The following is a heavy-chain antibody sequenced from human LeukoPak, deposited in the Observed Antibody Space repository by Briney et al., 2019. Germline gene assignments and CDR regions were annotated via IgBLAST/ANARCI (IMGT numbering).Heavy chain of an antibody. CDR2: IKYDGSEK. D-gene: IGHD7-27*01. J-gene: IGHJ4*02. CDR3: ARDYVWGSSESDY. CDR1: EFTFSNYW. Sequence: GGSLRLSCEASEFTFSNYWMAWVRQAPGKGLEWVANIKYDGSEKYYVDSVKGRFTISRDNAKNSLYLHMNSLRVEDTAIYYCARDYVWGSSESDYWGQGTLVTVSS. V-gene: IGHV3-7*01.